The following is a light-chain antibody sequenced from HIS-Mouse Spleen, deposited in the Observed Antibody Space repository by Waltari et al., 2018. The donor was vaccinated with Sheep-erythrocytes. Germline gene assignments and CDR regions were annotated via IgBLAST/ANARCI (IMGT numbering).Light chain of an antibody. J-gene: IGLJ2*01. CDR3: QAWDSSTAWV. CDR1: KLGDKY. Sequence: SYELTQPPSVSVSPGQTASITCSGDKLGDKYACWYQQKPGQSPVLVIYQDSKRPSGIPERFAGSNSGNTATLTIRGTQAMDEADYSCQAWDSSTAWVFGGGTKLTVL. CDR2: QDS. V-gene: IGLV3-1*01.